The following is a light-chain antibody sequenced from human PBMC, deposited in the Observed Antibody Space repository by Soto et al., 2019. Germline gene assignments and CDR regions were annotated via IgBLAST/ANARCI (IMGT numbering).Light chain of an antibody. Sequence: QSVLTQPPSVSAAPGQQVTISCSGSSSNIGNNYVSWYQQLPGTAPKLLIYDNNKRPSGIPDRFSGSKSGTSATLGITGLQTGDEADYYCGTWDSSLSAGPYVFGTGTKLTVL. CDR1: SSNIGNNY. J-gene: IGLJ1*01. V-gene: IGLV1-51*01. CDR2: DNN. CDR3: GTWDSSLSAGPYV.